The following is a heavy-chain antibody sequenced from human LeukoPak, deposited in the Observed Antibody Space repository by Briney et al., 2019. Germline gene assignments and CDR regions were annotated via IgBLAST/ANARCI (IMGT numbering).Heavy chain of an antibody. J-gene: IGHJ6*03. V-gene: IGHV1-8*03. CDR3: ARRRYYYYMDV. Sequence: ASVEVSCKASGYTFTSYDINWVRQATGQGLEWMGWMNPNSGNTGYAQKFQGRVTITRNTSISTAYMELSSLRSEDTAVYYCARRRYYYYMDVWGKGTTVTVSS. CDR1: GYTFTSYD. CDR2: MNPNSGNT.